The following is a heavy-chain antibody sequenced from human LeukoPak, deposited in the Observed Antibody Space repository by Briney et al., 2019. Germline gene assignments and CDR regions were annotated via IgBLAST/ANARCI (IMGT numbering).Heavy chain of an antibody. CDR3: ARGSEDYYDNGIVSFWFDP. V-gene: IGHV3-11*01. CDR1: NCTISYYY. Sequence: GGSLRLSCAASNCTISYYYMSWIRQAPGKGLEWVSYISSSGSTIYYADSVKGRFTISRDNAKNSLYLQMNSLRAEDTAGYYYARGSEDYYDNGIVSFWFDPWGQGTLVTVSS. J-gene: IGHJ5*02. CDR2: ISSSGSTI. D-gene: IGHD3-22*01.